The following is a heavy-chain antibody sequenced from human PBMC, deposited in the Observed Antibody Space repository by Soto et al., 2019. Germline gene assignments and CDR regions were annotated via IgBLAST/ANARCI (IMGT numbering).Heavy chain of an antibody. CDR3: AKNPYYYDSSGYSEFYY. J-gene: IGHJ4*02. D-gene: IGHD3-22*01. V-gene: IGHV3-23*01. CDR2: ISGSGGST. Sequence: GSLRLSCAASGFTFSSYAMSWVRQAPGKGLEWVSAISGSGGSTYYADSVKGRFTISRDNSKNTLYLQMNSLRAEDTAVYYCAKNPYYYDSSGYSEFYYWGQGTLVTVSS. CDR1: GFTFSSYA.